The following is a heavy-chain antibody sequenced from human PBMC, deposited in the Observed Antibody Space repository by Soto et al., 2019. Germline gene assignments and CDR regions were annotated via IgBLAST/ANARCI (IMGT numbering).Heavy chain of an antibody. CDR3: ARSSSWSLFDY. V-gene: IGHV3-21*01. D-gene: IGHD6-13*01. J-gene: IGHJ4*02. CDR1: GFTFSSYS. CDR2: ISSSSSYI. Sequence: GGSLRLSCAASGFTFSSYSMNWVRQAPGKGLEWVSSISSSSSYIYYADSVKGRFTISRDNAKNSLYLQMNSLRAEDTAVCYCARSSSWSLFDYWGQGTLVTVSS.